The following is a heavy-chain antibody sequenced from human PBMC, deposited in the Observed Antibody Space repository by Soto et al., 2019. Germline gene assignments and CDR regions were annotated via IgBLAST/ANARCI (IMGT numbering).Heavy chain of an antibody. V-gene: IGHV4-34*01. CDR1: GGSFSGYY. D-gene: IGHD6-13*01. J-gene: IGHJ6*02. CDR2: INHSGST. CDR3: ATREYSSSWYYYYYYGMDV. Sequence: TSETLSLTCAVYGGSFSGYYWSWIRQPPGKGLEWIGEINHSGSTNYNPSLKSRVTISVDTSKNQFPLKLSSVTAADTAVYYCATREYSSSWYYYYYYGMDVWGQGTTVTVSS.